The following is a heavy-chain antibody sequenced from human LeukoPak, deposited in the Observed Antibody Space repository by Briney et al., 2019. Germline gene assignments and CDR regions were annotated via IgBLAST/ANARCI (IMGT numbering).Heavy chain of an antibody. CDR1: GGSISSYY. V-gene: IGHV4-59*12. Sequence: PSETLSLTCTVSGGSISSYYWSWIRQPPGKGLEWIGYIYHSGSTYYNPSLKSRVTISVDRSKNQFSLKLSSVTAADTAVYYCARLGDRYAWGQGTLVTVSS. D-gene: IGHD2-8*01. CDR2: IYHSGST. J-gene: IGHJ4*02. CDR3: ARLGDRYA.